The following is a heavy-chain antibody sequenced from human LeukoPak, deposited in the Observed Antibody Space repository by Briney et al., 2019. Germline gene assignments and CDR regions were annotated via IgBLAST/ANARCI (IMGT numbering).Heavy chain of an antibody. CDR2: IKQDGSEK. V-gene: IGHV3-7*01. J-gene: IGHJ4*02. CDR3: ARAVGAPPEDY. D-gene: IGHD1-26*01. Sequence: GGSLRLSCAASGFTFSSYAMSWVRQAPGKGLEWVANIKQDGSEKYYVDSVKGRFTISRDNAKNSLYLQMNSLRAEDTAVYYCARAVGAPPEDYWGQGTLVTVSS. CDR1: GFTFSSYA.